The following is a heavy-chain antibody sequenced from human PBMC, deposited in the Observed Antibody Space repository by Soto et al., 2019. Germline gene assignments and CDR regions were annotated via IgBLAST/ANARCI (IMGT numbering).Heavy chain of an antibody. D-gene: IGHD4-17*01. CDR2: IYPKEDRA. CDR1: GYIFKNYG. Sequence: QVQLVQSEAEVQKPGASVKVSCKTSGYIFKNYGISWVRQAPGQGLEWLGWIYPKEDRANIAQKFQGRVTLTTDTTTGTAYIELRSLRFDDASFYFCERDLDYDIDYWGQGTLVTVSS. CDR3: ERDLDYDIDY. J-gene: IGHJ4*02. V-gene: IGHV1-18*01.